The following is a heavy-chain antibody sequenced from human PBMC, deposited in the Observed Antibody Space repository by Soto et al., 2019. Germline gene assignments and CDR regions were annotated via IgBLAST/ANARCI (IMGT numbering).Heavy chain of an antibody. CDR3: ASQQXGRDTYYYDRSGYQRDY. J-gene: IGHJ4*02. Sequence: PSETLSLTCAVSGGSISSGGYSWSWIRQPPGKGLEWIGYIYHSGSTYYNPSLKSRVTISVDRSKNQFSLKLSSVTAADTAVYYCASQQXGRDTYYYDRSGYQRDYWGQGTLVTVSS. CDR2: IYHSGST. D-gene: IGHD3-22*01. CDR1: GGSISSGGYS. V-gene: IGHV4-30-2*01.